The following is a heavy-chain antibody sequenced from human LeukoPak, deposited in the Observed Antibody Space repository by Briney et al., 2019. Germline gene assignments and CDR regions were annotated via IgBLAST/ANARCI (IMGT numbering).Heavy chain of an antibody. CDR1: GFTFSSYS. Sequence: GGSLRLSCAASGFTFSSYSMNWVRQAPGKGLEWVSYISSSGSTIYYADSVKGRFTISRDNAKNSLYLQMNSLRAEDTAVYYCARVWYSGSYPVDYWGQGTLVTVSS. J-gene: IGHJ4*02. CDR3: ARVWYSGSYPVDY. D-gene: IGHD1-26*01. CDR2: ISSSGSTI. V-gene: IGHV3-48*04.